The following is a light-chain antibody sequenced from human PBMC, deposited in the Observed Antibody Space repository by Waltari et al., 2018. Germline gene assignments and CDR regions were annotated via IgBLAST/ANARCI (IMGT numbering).Light chain of an antibody. CDR1: QSISSY. V-gene: IGKV1-39*01. CDR2: SAS. CDR3: QQSYSTPWT. J-gene: IGKJ1*01. Sequence: DIQMTQSPSSLSASVGDRVTITCRASQSISSYVNWYQQKPGKAPKLLVYSASSVQSGVPSRFSGSGSGTDFTLTISSLQPEDFATYYCQQSYSTPWTFGQGTKVEIK.